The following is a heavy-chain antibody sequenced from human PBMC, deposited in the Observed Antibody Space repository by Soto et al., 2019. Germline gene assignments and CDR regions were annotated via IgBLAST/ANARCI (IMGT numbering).Heavy chain of an antibody. J-gene: IGHJ4*02. CDR1: GFTVSNNH. CDR3: AGRLTTAASLDY. V-gene: IGHV3-53*01. D-gene: IGHD3-16*01. Sequence: VPLVESGGGLIQPGGSLRLSCAASGFTVSNNHMTWVRQAAGKGLELVSFVHGGGSTSYADSVKGRFTISRDNSKNPLYLQRDSLRAEDPAIYYCAGRLTTAASLDYWGRGSLVTVSS. CDR2: VHGGGST.